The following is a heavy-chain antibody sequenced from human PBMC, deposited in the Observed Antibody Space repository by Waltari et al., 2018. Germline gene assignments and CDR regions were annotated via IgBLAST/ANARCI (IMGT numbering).Heavy chain of an antibody. V-gene: IGHV4-39*01. CDR3: AISYYYDSSGYSYFDY. D-gene: IGHD3-22*01. J-gene: IGHJ4*02. Sequence: QLQLQESGPGLVKHSETLSLTCTVSVGSTSSSSYYGGWIRQPPGKGLGWIGSIYYSGSPYYNPSLKSRVTISVDTSKNQFSLKLSSVTAADTAVYYCAISYYYDSSGYSYFDYWGQGTLVTVSS. CDR1: VGSTSSSSYY. CDR2: IYYSGSP.